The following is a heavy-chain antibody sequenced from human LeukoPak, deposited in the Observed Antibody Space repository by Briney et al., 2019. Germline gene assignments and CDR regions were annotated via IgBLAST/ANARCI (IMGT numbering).Heavy chain of an antibody. CDR2: IKQDGSEK. CDR1: GFTFSSYW. Sequence: GGSLRLSCAASGFTFSSYWMSWVRQAPGKGLEWVANIKQDGSEKYYVDSVKGRFTISRDNAKNSLYLQMNSLRAEDTALYYCARAFFPTVGAYDYWGQGTLVTVSS. V-gene: IGHV3-7*03. J-gene: IGHJ4*02. CDR3: ARAFFPTVGAYDY. D-gene: IGHD1-26*01.